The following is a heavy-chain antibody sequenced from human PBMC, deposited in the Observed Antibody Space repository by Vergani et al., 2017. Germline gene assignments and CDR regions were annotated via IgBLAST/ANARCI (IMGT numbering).Heavy chain of an antibody. Sequence: EVHLVESGGGLVQPGRSLRLSCSGSGFTLGDYAMTWVRQAPGKGLEWVAFIWSKPYGGTTEYAASVKGRFTISRDDSKNISYLQMSSLKAEDTAVYYCTRDRLVHSLAHFNYCAEGFLLTV. CDR3: TRDRLVHSLAHFNY. J-gene: IGHJ4*02. D-gene: IGHD3-16*01. CDR1: GFTLGDYA. CDR2: IWSKPYGGTT. V-gene: IGHV3-49*04.